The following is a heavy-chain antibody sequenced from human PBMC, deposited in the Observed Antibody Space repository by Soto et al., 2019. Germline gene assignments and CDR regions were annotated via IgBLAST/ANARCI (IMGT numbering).Heavy chain of an antibody. V-gene: IGHV4-4*02. CDR2: IYHSGST. CDR1: GNSISTTNW. D-gene: IGHD3-22*01. CDR3: ARDVGYHYDGSPSGQFDF. Sequence: SETLSLPCVVSGNSISTTNWWSWVRQSPGKGLEWIGEIYHSGSTNYNPSLKSRVTISVDKSKNQFSLKLSSVTAADTAVYYCARDVGYHYDGSPSGQFDFWGQGTLVTVSS. J-gene: IGHJ4*02.